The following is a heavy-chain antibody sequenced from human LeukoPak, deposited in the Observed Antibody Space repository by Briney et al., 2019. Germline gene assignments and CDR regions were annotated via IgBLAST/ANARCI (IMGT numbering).Heavy chain of an antibody. CDR2: INPNSGAT. V-gene: IGHV1-2*02. D-gene: IGHD1/OR15-1a*01. CDR1: AYTFTGYF. J-gene: IGHJ4*02. Sequence: ASVRVSCKASAYTFTGYFMYWVRQAPGQGIEWMGWINPNSGATNIAQKFRDRVTITRDTSLSTAYMELSWLRSDDTALYYCARDKGGEQLASLFDYWGQGTLVTVSS. CDR3: ARDKGGEQLASLFDY.